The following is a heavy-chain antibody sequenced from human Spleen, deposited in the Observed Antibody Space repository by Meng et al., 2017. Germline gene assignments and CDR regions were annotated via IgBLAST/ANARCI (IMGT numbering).Heavy chain of an antibody. J-gene: IGHJ4*02. CDR2: IYNSGST. CDR3: ARGGYYDSSGYIDN. V-gene: IGHV4-39*01. D-gene: IGHD3-22*01. CDR1: GGSISSRSYY. Sequence: QLQLQESGPGLVKPSETLSLTCTVPGGSISSRSYYWGWIRQPPGKGLEWIGSIYNSGSTYRNPSLKSRVTISVDTSKNQFSLKLSSVTAADTAVYYCARGGYYDSSGYIDNWGQGALVTVSS.